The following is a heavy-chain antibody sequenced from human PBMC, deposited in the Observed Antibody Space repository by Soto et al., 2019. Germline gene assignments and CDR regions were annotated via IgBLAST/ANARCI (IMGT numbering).Heavy chain of an antibody. J-gene: IGHJ5*02. D-gene: IGHD3-3*01. Sequence: SETLSLTCTVSGGSISSSSYYWGWIRQPPGKGLEWIGSIYYSGSTYYNPSLKSRVTISVDTSKNQFSLKLSSVTAADTAVYYCARHAPVIMGADDFWSGYYGNQFDPWGQGTLVTVSS. V-gene: IGHV4-39*01. CDR2: IYYSGST. CDR3: ARHAPVIMGADDFWSGYYGNQFDP. CDR1: GGSISSSSYY.